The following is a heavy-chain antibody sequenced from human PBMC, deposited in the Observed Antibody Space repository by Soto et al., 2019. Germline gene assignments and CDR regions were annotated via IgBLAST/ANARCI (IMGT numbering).Heavy chain of an antibody. D-gene: IGHD3-3*01. CDR3: ANPSYYGFWPGHHYYLDF. Sequence: PGGSLRLSCVTSRFSFNTFAMSWVRQAPGKGLEWVSAINGGGENTYYADSVKGRFTISRDNSKNTLYLQMDSLRAEDTAVFYGANPSYYGFWPGHHYYLDFWRQGTRVTV. CDR2: INGGGENT. V-gene: IGHV3-23*01. CDR1: RFSFNTFA. J-gene: IGHJ4*02.